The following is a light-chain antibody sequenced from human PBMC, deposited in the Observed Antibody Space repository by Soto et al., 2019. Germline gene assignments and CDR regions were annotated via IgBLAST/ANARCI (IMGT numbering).Light chain of an antibody. CDR3: TSYTSISTYV. CDR1: KSDIGVYDF. Sequence: QSVLTQPPSASGSPGQSVTISCTGTKSDIGVYDFVSWYQHHPGKAPRLIIYEVVQRPSGVPDRFSGSKSGNTASLTVSGLQAADEADYYCTSYTSISTYVFGTGTKVTVL. V-gene: IGLV2-8*01. CDR2: EVV. J-gene: IGLJ1*01.